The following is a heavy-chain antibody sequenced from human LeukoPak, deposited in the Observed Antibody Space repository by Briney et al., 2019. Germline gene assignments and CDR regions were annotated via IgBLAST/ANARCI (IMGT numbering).Heavy chain of an antibody. CDR1: GGSISSGDYY. J-gene: IGHJ1*01. V-gene: IGHV4-30-4*08. CDR3: ASGYSSGWYFQH. Sequence: PSQTLSLTCTVSGGSISSGDYYWSWIRQPPGKGLEWIGYIYYSGSTYYNPSLKSRVTISVDKSKNRFSLKLSSVTAADTAAYYCASGYSSGWYFQHWGQGTLVTVSS. CDR2: IYYSGST. D-gene: IGHD6-25*01.